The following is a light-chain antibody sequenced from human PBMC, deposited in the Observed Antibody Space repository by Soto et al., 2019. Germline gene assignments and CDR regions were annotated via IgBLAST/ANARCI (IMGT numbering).Light chain of an antibody. CDR2: DVY. J-gene: IGKJ3*01. CDR1: QSVLSQ. CDR3: QHRVRWPFT. Sequence: EIVLTQSPATLSVSPGEGAALSCRASQSVLSQLAWYQQRPGQAPRLLIFDVYNRAAGVPDRFNGGGFGTDFTLSISSLEPEDFAVYYCQHRVRWPFTFGPGTKV. V-gene: IGKV3-11*01.